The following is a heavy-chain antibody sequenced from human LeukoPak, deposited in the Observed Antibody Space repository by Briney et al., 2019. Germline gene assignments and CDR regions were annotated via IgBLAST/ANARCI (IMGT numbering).Heavy chain of an antibody. Sequence: GGSLRLSCAASGFTFSSYAMSWVRQAPGKGLEWVSAISGSGGSTYYADSVKGRYTISRDNSKNTLYLQMNSLRAEDTAVYYCAKVFEDIVVVVAAIFDYWGQGTLVTVSS. J-gene: IGHJ4*02. V-gene: IGHV3-23*01. CDR2: ISGSGGST. D-gene: IGHD2-15*01. CDR1: GFTFSSYA. CDR3: AKVFEDIVVVVAAIFDY.